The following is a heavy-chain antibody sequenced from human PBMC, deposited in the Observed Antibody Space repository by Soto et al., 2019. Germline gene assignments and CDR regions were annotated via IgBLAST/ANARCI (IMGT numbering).Heavy chain of an antibody. D-gene: IGHD3-3*01. J-gene: IGHJ5*02. CDR1: GFTFSTFA. V-gene: IGHV3-30-3*01. CDR3: ARDGLPDAFRSGGYWFDA. Sequence: PGGSLRLSCAASGFTFSTFALHWVRQAPGEGLEWVALISHDGRIEKYADSVKGRFTISRDNSNNTLYMQMDSLRLEDTGVYYWARDGLPDAFRSGGYWFDACGQGTHVPVYS. CDR2: ISHDGRIE.